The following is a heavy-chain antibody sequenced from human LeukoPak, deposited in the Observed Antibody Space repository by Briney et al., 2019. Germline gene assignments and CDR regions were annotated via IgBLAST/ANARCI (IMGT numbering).Heavy chain of an antibody. J-gene: IGHJ4*02. V-gene: IGHV3-30*18. D-gene: IGHD6-19*01. CDR3: AKEQQWLVLSPFDY. CDR1: GFTFSSYS. CDR2: ISYDGSNK. Sequence: GGSLRLSCAASGFTFSSYSMNWVRQAPGKGLEWVAVISYDGSNKYYADSVKGRFTISRDNSKNTLYLQMNSLRAEDTAVYYCAKEQQWLVLSPFDYWGQGTLVTVSS.